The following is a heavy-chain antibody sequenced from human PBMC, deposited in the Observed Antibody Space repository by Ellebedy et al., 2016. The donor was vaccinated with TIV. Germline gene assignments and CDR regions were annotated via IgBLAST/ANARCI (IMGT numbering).Heavy chain of an antibody. V-gene: IGHV3-21*01. CDR3: AGPLGVEEDY. CDR1: GFTFSRNS. Sequence: GESLKISCAASGFTFSRNSMNWVRQGPGKGLEWVSGISSDSYYIYYEDSLRGRFTISRDNAKNSLYLEMSSLRAEDTAVYYCAGPLGVEEDYWGQGTLVTVSS. J-gene: IGHJ4*02. D-gene: IGHD1-1*01. CDR2: ISSDSYYI.